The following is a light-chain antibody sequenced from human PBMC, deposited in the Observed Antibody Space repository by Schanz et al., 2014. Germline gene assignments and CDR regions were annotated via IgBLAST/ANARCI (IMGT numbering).Light chain of an antibody. CDR2: EVS. J-gene: IGLJ3*02. CDR3: SSYTSSNTWV. CDR1: SSDIGNYNL. Sequence: QSALTQPASVSGSPGQSITISCTGTSSDIGNYNLVSWYQQHPGKAPKVMIYEVSKWPSGVSNRFSGSKSGNTASLTISGLQADDEADYYCSSYTSSNTWVFGGGTKLTVL. V-gene: IGLV2-14*02.